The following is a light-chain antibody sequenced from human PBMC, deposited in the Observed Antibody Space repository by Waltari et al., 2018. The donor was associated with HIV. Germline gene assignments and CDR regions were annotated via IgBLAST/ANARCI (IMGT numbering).Light chain of an antibody. CDR1: SSNVGSNT. Sequence: QSVLTQPPSASGTPGQRVTVSCSGSSSNVGSNTVNWYQQLPGTAPKLLIYIKSERPSGVPDRFSGSNSGTSASLAISGLQSEDEADYYCAAWDDTLHGYVFGTGTTVTVL. CDR3: AAWDDTLHGYV. J-gene: IGLJ1*01. CDR2: IKS. V-gene: IGLV1-44*01.